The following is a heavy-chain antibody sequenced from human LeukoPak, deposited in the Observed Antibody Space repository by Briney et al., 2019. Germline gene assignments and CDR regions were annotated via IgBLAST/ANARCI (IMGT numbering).Heavy chain of an antibody. Sequence: ETLSLTCTVSGGSISPYYWSWIRQPPGKGLEWIGYIYYSGTTNYNPSLKSRVTISVDTSKNQFSLKLNSVTAADTAVYYCAREDPRTKVPEGMDVWGQGTTVTVSS. CDR3: AREDPRTKVPEGMDV. CDR1: GGSISPYY. D-gene: IGHD4/OR15-4a*01. CDR2: IYYSGTT. J-gene: IGHJ6*02. V-gene: IGHV4-59*01.